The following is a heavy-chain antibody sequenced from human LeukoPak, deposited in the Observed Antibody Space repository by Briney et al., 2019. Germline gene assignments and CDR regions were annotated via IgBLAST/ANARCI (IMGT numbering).Heavy chain of an antibody. J-gene: IGHJ4*02. CDR3: ARPSFSSGSYPDH. D-gene: IGHD6-19*01. CDR1: GFTFSSYW. CDR2: IKYDGSDK. Sequence: GGSLRLPCAASGFTFSSYWMSWVRQAPGKGLEWVATIKYDGSDKYHVDSVKGRFTISRDNAKNSLYLQMNSLSGEDTAVYFCARPSFSSGSYPDHWGQGTLVTVSS. V-gene: IGHV3-7*01.